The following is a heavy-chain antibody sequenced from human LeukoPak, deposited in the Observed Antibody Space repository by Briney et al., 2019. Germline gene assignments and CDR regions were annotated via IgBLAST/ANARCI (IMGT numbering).Heavy chain of an antibody. D-gene: IGHD5-12*01. V-gene: IGHV4-59*08. CDR2: NYYTGST. CDR3: ARQGGGYD. Sequence: SETLSLTCTVSGGSISHHYWMWIRQPPGKGLEWLGYNYYTGSTNYNSSLGGRITILIDTSKNQFSLTLTSVTAADTAVYYCARQGGGYDWGQGILVTVSS. J-gene: IGHJ4*02. CDR1: GGSISHHY.